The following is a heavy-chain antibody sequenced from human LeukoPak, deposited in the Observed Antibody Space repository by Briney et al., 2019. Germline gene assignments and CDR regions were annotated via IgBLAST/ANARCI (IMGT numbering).Heavy chain of an antibody. D-gene: IGHD3-3*02. CDR3: AALARDY. CDR1: GFIVGSNY. CDR2: THNDGST. Sequence: GGSLRLSCAASGFIVGSNYMTWVRQAPGEGLEWVSVTHNDGSTYYTDSVKGRFTISRDNSKNTLYLQMNSLRVEDTAVYYCAALARDYWGQGTLVTVSS. J-gene: IGHJ4*02. V-gene: IGHV3-53*01.